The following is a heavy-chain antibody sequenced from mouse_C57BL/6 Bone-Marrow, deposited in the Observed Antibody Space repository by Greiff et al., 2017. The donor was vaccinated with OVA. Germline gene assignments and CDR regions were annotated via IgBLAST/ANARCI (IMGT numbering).Heavy chain of an antibody. D-gene: IGHD1-1*01. J-gene: IGHJ4*01. V-gene: IGHV1-69*01. CDR1: GYTFTSYW. CDR2: IDPSDSYT. CDR3: ARSGTTVDYYAMDY. Sequence: QVQLKQPGAELVMPGASVKLSCKASGYTFTSYWMHWVKQRPGQGLEWIGEIDPSDSYTNYNQKFKGKSTLTVDKSSSTAYMQLSSLTSEDSAVYYCARSGTTVDYYAMDYWGQGTSVTVSS.